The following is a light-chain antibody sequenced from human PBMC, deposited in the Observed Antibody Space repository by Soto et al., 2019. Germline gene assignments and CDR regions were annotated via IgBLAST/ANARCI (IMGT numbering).Light chain of an antibody. Sequence: DIQMTQSPSTLSASVGDRVPITCRASQSISSWLAWYQQKPGKAPKLLIYAASTLQSGVPSRFSGSGSGTKFTLTIASLQPDDFATYYCQQYETFSGTFGPGTKVDIK. CDR3: QQYETFSGT. J-gene: IGKJ1*01. CDR2: AAS. CDR1: QSISSW. V-gene: IGKV1-5*01.